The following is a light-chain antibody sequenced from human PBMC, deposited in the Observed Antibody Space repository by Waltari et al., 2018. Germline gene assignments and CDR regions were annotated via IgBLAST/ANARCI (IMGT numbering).Light chain of an antibody. CDR1: QSISTW. Sequence: DFQMTQSPSSLSASLGAKVPIPFRASQSISTWLAWFQLKPGKAPKLLIYKASNLESGVPSRFSGSGSGTEFTLTISSLLPEDFATYYCQQYNSDSHSFGQGTRLEIK. CDR3: QQYNSDSHS. J-gene: IGKJ2*01. CDR2: KAS. V-gene: IGKV1-5*03.